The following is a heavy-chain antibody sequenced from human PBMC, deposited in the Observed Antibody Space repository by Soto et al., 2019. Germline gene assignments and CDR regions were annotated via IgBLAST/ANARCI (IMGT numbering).Heavy chain of an antibody. CDR2: IYSGGSA. Sequence: GGSQRLSCAASGFSVSSKYMSWVRQAPGKGLEWVSHIYSGGSAYYADSVKGRFTISRDNPKNTLFLQTNSLRAEDTAVYYCLGSASGKVYWGQGTLVTVSS. V-gene: IGHV3-53*01. CDR1: GFSVSSKY. J-gene: IGHJ4*02. CDR3: LGSASGKVY.